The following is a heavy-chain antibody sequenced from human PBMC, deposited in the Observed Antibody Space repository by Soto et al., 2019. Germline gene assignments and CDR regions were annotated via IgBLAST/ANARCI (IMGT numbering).Heavy chain of an antibody. CDR3: ARDGLLFSGPYRPSRFDY. V-gene: IGHV3-7*03. D-gene: IGHD3-16*02. J-gene: IGHJ4*02. CDR1: GFKFSDYW. CDR2: IKHDTSEA. Sequence: GGSLRLSCAASGFKFSDYWMSWVRQAPGKGLEWVGNIKHDTSEAHYADSVKGRFTITRDNIKNFLFLQMNGLRSDDTASYYCARDGLLFSGPYRPSRFDYWGLGTLVTVS.